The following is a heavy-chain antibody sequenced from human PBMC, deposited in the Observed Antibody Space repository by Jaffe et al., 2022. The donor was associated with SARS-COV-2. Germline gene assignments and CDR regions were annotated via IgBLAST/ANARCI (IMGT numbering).Heavy chain of an antibody. Sequence: EVQLVESGGGLVQPGGSLRLSCAASGFTFSSYWMSWVRQAPGKGLEWVANIKQDGSEKYYVDSVKGRFTISRDNAKNSLYLQMNSLRAEDTAVYYCARDQGYSGYDLGDYGDFSLGYWGQGTLVTVSS. CDR2: IKQDGSEK. J-gene: IGHJ4*02. V-gene: IGHV3-7*01. CDR1: GFTFSSYW. D-gene: IGHD5-12*01. CDR3: ARDQGYSGYDLGDYGDFSLGY.